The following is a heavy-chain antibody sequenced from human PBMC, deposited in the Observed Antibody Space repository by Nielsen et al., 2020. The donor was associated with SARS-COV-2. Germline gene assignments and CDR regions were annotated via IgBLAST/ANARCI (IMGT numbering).Heavy chain of an antibody. J-gene: IGHJ6*02. CDR3: AREVVVVVAASGLYYYYGMDV. V-gene: IGHV1-46*01. CDR2: INPSGGST. Sequence: WVRQAPGQGLEWMGIINPSGGSTSYAQKFQGRVTMTRDTSTSTVYMELSSLRSEDTAVYYCAREVVVVVAASGLYYYYGMDVWGQGTTVTVSS. D-gene: IGHD2-15*01.